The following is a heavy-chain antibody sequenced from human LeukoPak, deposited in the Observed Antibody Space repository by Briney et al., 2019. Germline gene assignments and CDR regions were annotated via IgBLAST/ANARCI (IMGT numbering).Heavy chain of an antibody. CDR2: IYSGGST. Sequence: GGSLRLSCAASGFTVSSNYMSWVRQAPGKGLEWVSVIYSGGSTYYADSVKGRFTISRVNSKNTLYLQMNSLRAEDTAVYYCARESPSDSGYDYWGQGTLVTVSS. CDR3: ARESPSDSGYDY. V-gene: IGHV3-53*01. D-gene: IGHD5-12*01. J-gene: IGHJ4*02. CDR1: GFTVSSNY.